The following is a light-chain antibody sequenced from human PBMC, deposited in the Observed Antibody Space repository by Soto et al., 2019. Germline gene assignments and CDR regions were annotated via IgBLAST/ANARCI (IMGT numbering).Light chain of an antibody. CDR2: GAS. J-gene: IGKJ5*01. V-gene: IGKV3-20*01. CDR3: QQYNNWPPGA. Sequence: EIVLTQSPGTLSLSPGERATLSCRASQSVSSSYLAWYQQKPGQAPRLLISGASSRATGIPDRFSGSGSGTEFTLTISSLQSEDFAVYYCQQYNNWPPGAFGQGTRLEIK. CDR1: QSVSSSY.